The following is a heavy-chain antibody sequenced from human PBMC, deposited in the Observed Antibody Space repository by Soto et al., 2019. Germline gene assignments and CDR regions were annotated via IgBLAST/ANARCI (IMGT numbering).Heavy chain of an antibody. D-gene: IGHD3-9*01. CDR3: ARESHDILTGPPWVWYFDL. V-gene: IGHV4-34*01. J-gene: IGHJ2*01. CDR1: GGSFSGYY. CDR2: INDRGSI. Sequence: QVQLQQWGAGPLRPLETLSLTCGVSGGSFSGYYCAWIRQSQGKGLEWIGEINDRGSINYNPSLKSRVSMSVDTSKNHCSLNLRSVTAADTAVYYCARESHDILTGPPWVWYFDLWGRGTLVTVSS.